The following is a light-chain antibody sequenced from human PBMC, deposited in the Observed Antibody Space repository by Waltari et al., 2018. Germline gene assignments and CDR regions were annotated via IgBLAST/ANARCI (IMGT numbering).Light chain of an antibody. CDR1: SSDVGAYNY. Sequence: QSALTQPASLSGSPGQSITISCTGTSSDVGAYNYVTWYQQHPDQAPKVIILGVSQRPSGVPSRVSGSRSGNTASLTISGLQVEDEADYYCSSFSTSFSYVFGTGTTVTVL. CDR3: SSFSTSFSYV. J-gene: IGLJ1*01. CDR2: GVS. V-gene: IGLV2-14*03.